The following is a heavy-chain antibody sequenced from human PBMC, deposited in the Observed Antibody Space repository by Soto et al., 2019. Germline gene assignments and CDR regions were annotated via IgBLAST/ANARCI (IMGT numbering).Heavy chain of an antibody. CDR1: GGSISSSSYY. CDR2: IYYSGST. D-gene: IGHD2-15*01. J-gene: IGHJ5*02. V-gene: IGHV4-30-4*08. Sequence: PSETLSLTCTVSGGSISSSSYYWGWIRQPPGKGLEWIGYIYYSGSTYYNPSLKSRVTISVDTSKNQFSLKLSSVTAADTAVYYCARGNCSGGSCYHYNWFDPWGQGTLVTVSS. CDR3: ARGNCSGGSCYHYNWFDP.